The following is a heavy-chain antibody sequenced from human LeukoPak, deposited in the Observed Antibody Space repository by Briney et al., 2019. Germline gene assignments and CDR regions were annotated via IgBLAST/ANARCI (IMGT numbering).Heavy chain of an antibody. D-gene: IGHD1-1*01. CDR3: ARTNWNSRIYYYYMDV. J-gene: IGHJ6*03. CDR2: IYYGGRA. V-gene: IGHV4-59*01. CDR1: GGSISSYY. Sequence: SETLSLTCTVSGGSISSYYWSWIRQPPGKGLEWIGYIYYGGRANYNPSLKSRVTISVDTSKNQFSLKLSSVTAADTAVYYCARTNWNSRIYYYYMDVWGKGTTVTVSS.